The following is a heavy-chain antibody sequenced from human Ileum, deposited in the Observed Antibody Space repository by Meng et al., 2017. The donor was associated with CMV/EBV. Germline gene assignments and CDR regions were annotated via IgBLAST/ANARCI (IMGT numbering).Heavy chain of an antibody. Sequence: SETLSLTCSVSGGSISSSRHYWAWIRQPPGRSLEWIGTIHYSGSTYYNPPLKSRVTTSIDTSKNQFSLTLSSVTAADTAVYYCARANEHYDFWSGYYRAFDIWGQGTMVTVSS. J-gene: IGHJ3*02. CDR1: GGSISSSRHY. CDR2: IHYSGST. CDR3: ARANEHYDFWSGYYRAFDI. V-gene: IGHV4-39*07. D-gene: IGHD3-3*01.